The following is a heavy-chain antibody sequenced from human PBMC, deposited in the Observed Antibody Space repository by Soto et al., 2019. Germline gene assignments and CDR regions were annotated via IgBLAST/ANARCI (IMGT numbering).Heavy chain of an antibody. CDR2: ISYSASS. V-gene: IGHV4-31*03. CDR1: GGSISSGGYY. CDR3: ARAHTYHYDISGYSKQSFHFDY. Sequence: KPSETLSLTCNVSGGSISSGGYYWNWIRQVPGRGLEWIGYISYSASSFYNPSLESRVSVSIDTSGNQFSLKLSSMTAADTAVYFCARAHTYHYDISGYSKQSFHFDYWGQGTLVTVSS. J-gene: IGHJ4*02. D-gene: IGHD3-22*01.